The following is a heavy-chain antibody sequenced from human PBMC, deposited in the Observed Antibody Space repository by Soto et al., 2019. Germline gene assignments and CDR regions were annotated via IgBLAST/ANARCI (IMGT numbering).Heavy chain of an antibody. CDR3: ARDYGDYSFFFDY. CDR2: IYYSGST. D-gene: IGHD4-17*01. V-gene: IGHV4-31*03. CDR1: GGSISSGGYY. Sequence: PSETLSLTCTVSGGSISSGGYYWSWIRQHPGKGLEWIGYIYYSGSTYYNPSLKSRVTISVDHSKNQFFLTLRSVTAADTAVYYCARDYGDYSFFFDYWGQGALVTVS. J-gene: IGHJ4*02.